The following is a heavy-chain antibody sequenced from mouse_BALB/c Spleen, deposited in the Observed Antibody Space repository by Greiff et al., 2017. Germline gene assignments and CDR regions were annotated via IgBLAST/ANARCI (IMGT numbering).Heavy chain of an antibody. V-gene: IGHV14-3*02. D-gene: IGHD1-1*01. CDR1: GFNIKDTY. J-gene: IGHJ1*01. Sequence: VQLQQSGAELVKPGASVKLSCTASGFNIKDTYMHWVKQRPEQGLEWIGRIDPANGNTKYDPKFQGKATITADTSSNTAYLQLSSLTSEDTAVYYCARTVTHWYFDVWGAGTTVTVSS. CDR2: IDPANGNT. CDR3: ARTVTHWYFDV.